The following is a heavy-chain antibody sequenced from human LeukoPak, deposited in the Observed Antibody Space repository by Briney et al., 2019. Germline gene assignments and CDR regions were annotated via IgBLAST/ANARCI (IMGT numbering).Heavy chain of an antibody. CDR1: GGSISGSSYY. J-gene: IGHJ5*02. CDR2: IYYSGST. D-gene: IGHD3-16*01. Sequence: SETLSLTCTVSGGSISGSSYYWGWIRQPPGKGLEWIGSIYYSGSTYYNPSLKSRVTISVDTSKNQFSLKLSSVTAADTAVYYCARQLGDYVWGSYGYWFDPWGQGTLVTVSS. CDR3: ARQLGDYVWGSYGYWFDP. V-gene: IGHV4-39*01.